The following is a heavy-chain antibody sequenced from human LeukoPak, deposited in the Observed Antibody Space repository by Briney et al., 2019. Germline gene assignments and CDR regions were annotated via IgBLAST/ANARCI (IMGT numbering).Heavy chain of an antibody. D-gene: IGHD3-22*01. Sequence: GGSLRLSCAASGFTFTNYAMSWVRQAPGKGLEWVSGISGGGGSTYYADSVKGRFTISKDNSKNTLYLQMNSLKTEDTAVYYCSTTYYYDSSEGYWGQGTLVTVSS. CDR3: STTYYYDSSEGY. V-gene: IGHV3-23*01. CDR1: GFTFTNYA. J-gene: IGHJ4*02. CDR2: ISGGGGST.